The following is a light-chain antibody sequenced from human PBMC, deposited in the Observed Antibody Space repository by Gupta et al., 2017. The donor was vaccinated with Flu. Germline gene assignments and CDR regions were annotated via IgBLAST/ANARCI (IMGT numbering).Light chain of an antibody. CDR2: KAS. CDR1: QNIYTS. J-gene: IGKJ1*01. CDR3: QQYYDYRA. Sequence: DTQMTQSPSTLSASVGDRVTITCRASQNIYTSLAWYQQKPGKAPNLLIYKASSLQSGVPSRFSGSGSGTEFTLTISSLQPDDFATYYCQQYYDYRAFVQGTKVEIK. V-gene: IGKV1-5*03.